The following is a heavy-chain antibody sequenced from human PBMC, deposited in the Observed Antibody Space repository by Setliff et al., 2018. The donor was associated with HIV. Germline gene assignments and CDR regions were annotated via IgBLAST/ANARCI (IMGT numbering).Heavy chain of an antibody. Sequence: GGSLRLSCAASGFTFSDYAMSWVRQAPGKGLEWVSAISGSGRGTYYADSVKGRFTISRDNSENTLYLQVNSLRTEDTAVYYCAGGASFDKSGYYNAPLSFDYWGQGTLVTVSS. V-gene: IGHV3-23*01. J-gene: IGHJ4*02. D-gene: IGHD3-22*01. CDR3: AGGASFDKSGYYNAPLSFDY. CDR2: ISGSGRGT. CDR1: GFTFSDYA.